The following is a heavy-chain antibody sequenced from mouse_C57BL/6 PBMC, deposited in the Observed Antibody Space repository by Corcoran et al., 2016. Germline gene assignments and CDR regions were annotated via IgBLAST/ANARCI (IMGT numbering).Heavy chain of an antibody. J-gene: IGHJ4*01. Sequence: QVQLQQPGAELVRPGTSVKLSCKASGYTFTSYWMHWVKQRPGQGLEWIGVIDPSDSYTNYNQKFKGKATLTVDTSSSTAYMQLSSRTAEDSAVYYCAKGRGSSYDYAMDYWGQGTSVTVSS. CDR3: AKGRGSSYDYAMDY. V-gene: IGHV1-59*01. CDR2: IDPSDSYT. CDR1: GYTFTSYW. D-gene: IGHD1-1*01.